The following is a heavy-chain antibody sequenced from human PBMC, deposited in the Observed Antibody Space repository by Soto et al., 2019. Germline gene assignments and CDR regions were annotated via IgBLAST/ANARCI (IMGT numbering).Heavy chain of an antibody. J-gene: IGHJ4*02. Sequence: SVKVSCKASGGTFSSYAISWVRQAPGQGLEWMGGIIPIFGTANYAQKFQGRVTITADESTSTAYMELSSLRSEDTAVYYCAALIAAAGPIDYCGQGTLVTVSS. CDR3: AALIAAAGPIDY. D-gene: IGHD6-13*01. CDR2: IIPIFGTA. V-gene: IGHV1-69*13. CDR1: GGTFSSYA.